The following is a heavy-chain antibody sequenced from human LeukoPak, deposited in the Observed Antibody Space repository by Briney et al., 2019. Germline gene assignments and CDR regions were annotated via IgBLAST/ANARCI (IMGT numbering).Heavy chain of an antibody. Sequence: SETLSLTCTVSGGSIRSSSYYWGWIRQPPGKGLQWIGSISYSGSTYYNPSLKSRVTISLDTSKNQFSLKLSSVTAADTALYYCARDGGWYKRGLDHYYYYMDVWGKGTTVIVSS. CDR2: ISYSGST. V-gene: IGHV4-39*07. CDR3: ARDGGWYKRGLDHYYYYMDV. CDR1: GGSIRSSSYY. J-gene: IGHJ6*03. D-gene: IGHD6-19*01.